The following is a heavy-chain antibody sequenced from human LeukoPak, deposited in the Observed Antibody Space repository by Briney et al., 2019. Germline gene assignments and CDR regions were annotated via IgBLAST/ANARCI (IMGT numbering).Heavy chain of an antibody. V-gene: IGHV3-74*01. CDR1: GSTFSSYW. D-gene: IGHD6-19*01. CDR3: ARDLVRYSSGWYGNDY. Sequence: GGSLRLSCAASGSTFSSYWMDWVRQAPGKGLVWVSRINSDGSSRSYADSVKGRFTISRDNSKNTLYLQMNSLRAEDTAVYYCARDLVRYSSGWYGNDYWGQGTLVTVSS. J-gene: IGHJ4*02. CDR2: INSDGSSR.